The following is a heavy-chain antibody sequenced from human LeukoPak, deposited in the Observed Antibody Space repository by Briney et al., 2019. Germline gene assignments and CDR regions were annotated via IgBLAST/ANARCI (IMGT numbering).Heavy chain of an antibody. J-gene: IGHJ4*02. CDR2: FYRSGST. CDR3: ARIAYYDTTGYYYNFDS. V-gene: IGHV4-38-2*02. D-gene: IGHD3-22*01. CDR1: GGSISSYF. Sequence: SETLSLTCTVSGGSISSYFWGWIRQPPGKGLEWIGSFYRSGSTYYNPSLKSRVTISIHTSENQFSLKLSSVTAADTAVYYCARIAYYDTTGYYYNFDSWGQGTLVTVSS.